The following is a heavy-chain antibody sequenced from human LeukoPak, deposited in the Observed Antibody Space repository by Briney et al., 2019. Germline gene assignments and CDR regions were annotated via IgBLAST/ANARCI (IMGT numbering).Heavy chain of an antibody. CDR2: TYYRSKCYN. V-gene: IGHV6-1*01. J-gene: IGHJ4*02. CDR1: GDSVSSNNGA. CDR3: ARDLGNTGWYTFDY. Sequence: SQPLSLTCDISGDSVSSNNGAWHWIRQSPSRGLEWLGRTYYRSKCYNDYAGSLNGRITISPDTSKNQFSLHLNSVTPEDTAVYYCARDLGNTGWYTFDYWGQGILVTVSS. D-gene: IGHD6-19*01.